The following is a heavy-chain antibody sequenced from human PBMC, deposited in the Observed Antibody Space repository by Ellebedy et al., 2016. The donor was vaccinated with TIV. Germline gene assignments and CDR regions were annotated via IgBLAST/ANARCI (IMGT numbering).Heavy chain of an antibody. CDR3: ARGKSGTFIHHAFDS. J-gene: IGHJ4*02. V-gene: IGHV3-23*01. Sequence: PGGSLRLSCAASGFTFSNYAMSWVRQAPGKGLEWVAGFGVSGDTKYYVDSVKGRFTISRDNSRNTLYLYMNSLRADDTAIYYCARGKSGTFIHHAFDSWGQGTLVTVSS. CDR2: FGVSGDTK. CDR1: GFTFSNYA. D-gene: IGHD3-16*01.